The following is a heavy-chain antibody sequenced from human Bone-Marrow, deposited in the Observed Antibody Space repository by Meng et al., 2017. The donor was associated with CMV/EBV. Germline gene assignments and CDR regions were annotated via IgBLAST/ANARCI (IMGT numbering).Heavy chain of an antibody. Sequence: ASVKVSCKASGYTFTSYYMHWVRQAPGQGLEWMGIINPSGGSTSYAQKFQGRVTMTRDTSTSTVYMELSSLRSEDTAVYYCAINRGGDIAAAGTLGDYWAQGTLVTFSS. D-gene: IGHD6-13*01. CDR1: GYTFTSYY. J-gene: IGHJ4*02. CDR2: INPSGGST. V-gene: IGHV1-46*01. CDR3: AINRGGDIAAAGTLGDY.